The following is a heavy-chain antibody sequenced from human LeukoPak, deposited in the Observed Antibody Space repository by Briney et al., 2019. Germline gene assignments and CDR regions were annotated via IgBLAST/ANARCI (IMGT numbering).Heavy chain of an antibody. CDR3: AKAGPVGGYQDYFDY. CDR2: ISGSGGST. Sequence: GGSLRLSCAASGFTFSSYAMSWVRQAPGKGLEWASAISGSGGSTYYADSVKGRFTISRDNSKNTLYLQMNSLRAEDTAVYYCAKAGPVGGYQDYFDYWGQGTLVTVSS. V-gene: IGHV3-23*01. CDR1: GFTFSSYA. J-gene: IGHJ4*02. D-gene: IGHD3-16*01.